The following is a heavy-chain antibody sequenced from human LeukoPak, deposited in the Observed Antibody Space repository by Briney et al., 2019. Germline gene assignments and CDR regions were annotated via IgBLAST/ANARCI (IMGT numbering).Heavy chain of an antibody. CDR1: GGSISSYY. D-gene: IGHD1-7*01. J-gene: IGHJ4*02. CDR2: IYYSGST. Sequence: SETLSLTCTVSGGSISSYYWSWIRQPPGKGLEWIGCIYYSGSTNYNPSLKSRVTISVDTSKNQFSLKLSSVTAADTAVYYCARVGITGTTSVDYWGQGTLVTVSS. CDR3: ARVGITGTTSVDY. V-gene: IGHV4-59*01.